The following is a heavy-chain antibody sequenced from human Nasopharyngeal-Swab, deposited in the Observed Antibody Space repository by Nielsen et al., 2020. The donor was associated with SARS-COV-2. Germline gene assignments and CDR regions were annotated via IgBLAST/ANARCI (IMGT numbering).Heavy chain of an antibody. Sequence: GGSLRLSCAASGFNLSYHWMHWVRQAPGKGLVWVSRIKDDGTTTTYADSVKGRFTISRDSAKNTIYLQMNSLRVEDTAVYYCARGSKFYYAMDFWGQGTTVTVSS. V-gene: IGHV3-74*03. J-gene: IGHJ6*02. D-gene: IGHD3-10*01. CDR1: GFNLSYHW. CDR3: ARGSKFYYAMDF. CDR2: IKDDGTTT.